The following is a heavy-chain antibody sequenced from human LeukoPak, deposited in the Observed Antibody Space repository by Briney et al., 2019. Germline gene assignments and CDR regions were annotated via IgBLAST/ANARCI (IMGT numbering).Heavy chain of an antibody. D-gene: IGHD6-13*01. CDR3: AREKSRIAAAASIGFDI. V-gene: IGHV4-4*07. Sequence: PSETLSLTCTVSGGSISSYYWSWIRQPAGKGLEWIGRIYTSGSTNYNPSLKSRVTISVDTSKNQFSLKLSSVTAADTAVYYCAREKSRIAAAASIGFDIWGQGTMVTVSS. J-gene: IGHJ3*02. CDR2: IYTSGST. CDR1: GGSISSYY.